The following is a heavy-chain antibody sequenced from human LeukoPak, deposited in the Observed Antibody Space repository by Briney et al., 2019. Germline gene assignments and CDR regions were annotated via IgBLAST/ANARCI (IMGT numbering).Heavy chain of an antibody. J-gene: IGHJ5*01. CDR1: GGTFSGCS. Sequence: SETPSLTCAVSGGTFSGCSWNWIRQSPGKGLEWIGEINQSGSTKYNPSLKRRVTISIDTSQSQFSMRLNSVTAADTATYYCATCYSGGLFFYSWGQGALVTVSS. D-gene: IGHD6-19*01. V-gene: IGHV4-34*08. CDR3: ATCYSGGLFFYS. CDR2: INQSGST.